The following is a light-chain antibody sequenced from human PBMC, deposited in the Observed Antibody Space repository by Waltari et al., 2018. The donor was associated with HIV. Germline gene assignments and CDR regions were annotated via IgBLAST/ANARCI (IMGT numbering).Light chain of an antibody. CDR2: GVS. V-gene: IGLV2-14*01. J-gene: IGLJ3*02. Sequence: QSGLTQPASVSGSPGQSITIPCTGTSSDVGGFNYVSSYQHHPGKAPKLMIYGVSNRPSGVSNRFSGSKSGNTASLTISGLQAEDEADYYCSSYTTSSTLGMFGGGTKLTVL. CDR1: SSDVGGFNY. CDR3: SSYTTSSTLGM.